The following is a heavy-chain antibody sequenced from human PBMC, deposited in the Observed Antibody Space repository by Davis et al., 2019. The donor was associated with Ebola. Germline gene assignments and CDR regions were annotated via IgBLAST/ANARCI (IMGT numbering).Heavy chain of an antibody. J-gene: IGHJ5*02. CDR3: ARVPRYCSSTRCYWGWFDP. CDR2: IYYSGST. V-gene: IGHV4-59*08. Sequence: SETLSLTCAVSGGSISSSYYWSWIRQPPGKGLEWIGYIYYSGSTNYNPSLKSRVTISVDTSKNQFSLKLSSVTAADTAVYYCARVPRYCSSTRCYWGWFDPWGQGTLVTVSS. CDR1: GGSISSSYY. D-gene: IGHD2-2*01.